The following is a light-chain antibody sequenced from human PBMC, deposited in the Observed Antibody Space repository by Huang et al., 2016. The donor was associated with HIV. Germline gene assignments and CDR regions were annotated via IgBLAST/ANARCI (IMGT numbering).Light chain of an antibody. CDR3: HHYGATQWA. V-gene: IGKV3-20*01. J-gene: IGKJ1*01. CDR2: DAS. CDR1: QSLNKGF. Sequence: EIVLTQSPGTLSLSPGERAFLSCRASQSLNKGFLAWYRQKPGQAPQLLISDASTRASDIPDIFLGRGSGTDFALTINGLDPEDSGVFFCHHYGATQWAFGQGTRVEVK.